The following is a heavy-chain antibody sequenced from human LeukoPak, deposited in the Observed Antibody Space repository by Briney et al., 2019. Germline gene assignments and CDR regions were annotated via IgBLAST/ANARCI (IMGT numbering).Heavy chain of an antibody. CDR1: GFTFRSHA. D-gene: IGHD6-19*01. CDR2: IGGSGGRT. J-gene: IGHJ6*02. CDR3: ARGRIAVALYYGMDV. V-gene: IGHV3-23*01. Sequence: PGGSLRLSCAATGFTFRSHAMNWVRQAPGKGLEWVSGIGGSGGRTYYADSVTGRFTISRDNSKNTVYLQMNSLRAADAAVYYCARGRIAVALYYGMDVWGHGTTVTVFS.